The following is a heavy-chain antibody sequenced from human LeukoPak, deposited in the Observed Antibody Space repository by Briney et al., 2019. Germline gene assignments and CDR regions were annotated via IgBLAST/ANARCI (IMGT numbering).Heavy chain of an antibody. CDR1: GFTVSTYD. CDR2: FSGSDGSA. CDR3: AKPLYDSGWYGGGDS. J-gene: IGHJ5*02. D-gene: IGHD6-19*01. Sequence: GGSLRLSCAASGFTVSTYDMSWVRQAPGKGPEWVSGFSGSDGSAYYADSVKGRFTISRDNSKNTLYLQMNSLRADDTAIYYCAKPLYDSGWYGGGDSWGQGTLVTVSS. V-gene: IGHV3-23*01.